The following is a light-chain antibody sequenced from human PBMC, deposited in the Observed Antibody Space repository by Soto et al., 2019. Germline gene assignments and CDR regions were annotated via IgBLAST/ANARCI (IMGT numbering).Light chain of an antibody. CDR3: QQSDSNPRT. V-gene: IGKV1-39*01. Sequence: DIQMTQSPSSLSSSVGDRVTISCRASQSVSRNFNWYHQKTGKSPNLLLYSVSTLESGVPSRFIGTGSGTDFTLTISSLEPEDFAVYYCQQSDSNPRTFGQGTKVEVK. CDR2: SVS. CDR1: QSVSRN. J-gene: IGKJ1*01.